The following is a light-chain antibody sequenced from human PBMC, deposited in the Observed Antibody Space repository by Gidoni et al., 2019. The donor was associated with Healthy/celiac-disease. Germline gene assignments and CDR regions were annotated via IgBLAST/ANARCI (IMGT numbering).Light chain of an antibody. CDR3: QQRSNLCT. V-gene: IGKV3-11*01. J-gene: IGKJ3*01. CDR1: KSVSSY. CDR2: SAS. Sequence: EIVLTQSPATLSLSPGERATLSCRASKSVSSYLAWYQQKHGQAPRLLIYSASSGSGTDFTLTISSLEPEDFAVYYCQQRSNLCTFGPGTKVDIK.